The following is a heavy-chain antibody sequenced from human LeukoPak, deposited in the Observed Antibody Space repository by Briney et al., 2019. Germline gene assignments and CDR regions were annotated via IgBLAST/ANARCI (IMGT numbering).Heavy chain of an antibody. CDR1: GGTISAYC. Sequence: PSETLSLTCTASGGTISAYCWSWIRQPPGKGLEWIGHLYDSGSTNYNPSLKSRVIISLETSKQQLSLRLTSVTAADTAVYYCARRCSTSSRFSYGGMDVWGQGTTVTVTS. V-gene: IGHV4-59*08. CDR2: LYDSGST. J-gene: IGHJ6*02. CDR3: ARRCSTSSRFSYGGMDV. D-gene: IGHD4-17*01.